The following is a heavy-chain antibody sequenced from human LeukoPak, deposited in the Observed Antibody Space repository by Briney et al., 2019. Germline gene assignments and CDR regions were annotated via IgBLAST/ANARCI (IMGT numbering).Heavy chain of an antibody. CDR2: IYYSGST. Sequence: SETLSLTCTVSGSSISSSSYYWGWIRQPPGEGLEWIGSIYYSGSTYYNPSLKSRVTISVDTSKNQFSLKLSSVTAADTAVYYCASQRTGGSWYVKESGWFDPWGQGTLVTVSS. J-gene: IGHJ5*02. CDR3: ASQRTGGSWYVKESGWFDP. CDR1: GSSISSSSYY. D-gene: IGHD6-13*01. V-gene: IGHV4-39*01.